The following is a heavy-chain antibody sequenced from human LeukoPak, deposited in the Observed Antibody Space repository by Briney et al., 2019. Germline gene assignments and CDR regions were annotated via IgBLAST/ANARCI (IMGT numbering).Heavy chain of an antibody. Sequence: ASVKVSCKASGYTFTNYEMNWVRQAPGQGLEWMGWINTNTGNPTYAQGFTGRFVFSLDTSVSTTYLQISSLKAEDTAVYYCARAYQHLGELSLPDYWGQGTLVTVSS. CDR3: ARAYQHLGELSLPDY. CDR2: INTNTGNP. V-gene: IGHV7-4-1*02. D-gene: IGHD3-16*02. CDR1: GYTFTNYE. J-gene: IGHJ4*02.